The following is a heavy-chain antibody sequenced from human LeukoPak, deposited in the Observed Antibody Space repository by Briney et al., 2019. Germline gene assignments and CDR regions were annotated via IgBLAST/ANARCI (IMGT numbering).Heavy chain of an antibody. V-gene: IGHV3-23*01. J-gene: IGHJ3*02. Sequence: SGTSLRLSCAASGFTFSSYAMSWVRQAPGKGLEWVSAISGSGGSTYYADSVKGRFTISRDNSKNTLYLQMNSLRAEDTAVYYCAKDRLRSGSYYFGAFDIWGQGTMVTVSS. CDR2: ISGSGGST. D-gene: IGHD3-10*01. CDR1: GFTFSSYA. CDR3: AKDRLRSGSYYFGAFDI.